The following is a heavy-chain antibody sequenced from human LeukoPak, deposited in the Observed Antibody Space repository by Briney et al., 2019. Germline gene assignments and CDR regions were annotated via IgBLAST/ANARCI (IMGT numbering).Heavy chain of an antibody. CDR3: AKDISPGSGVVTSIGPYWYFDL. CDR1: GFTVSSNY. V-gene: IGHV3-53*05. J-gene: IGHJ2*01. CDR2: IYTGGGT. D-gene: IGHD2-21*02. Sequence: PGGSLRLSCAASGFTVSSNYMSWVRQAPGKGLEWVSVIYTGGGTYYADSVKGRFTISRDNSKNTLFLQMNSLRAEDTALYYCAKDISPGSGVVTSIGPYWYFDLWGRGTLVTVSS.